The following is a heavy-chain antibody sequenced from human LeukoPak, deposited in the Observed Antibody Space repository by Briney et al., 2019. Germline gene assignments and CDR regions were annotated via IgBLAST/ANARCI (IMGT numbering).Heavy chain of an antibody. CDR1: GFTVSSNY. V-gene: IGHV3-66*02. CDR2: IYSGGST. J-gene: IGHJ3*02. Sequence: GGSLRLSCAASGFTVSSNYMSWVRQAPGKGLEWVSDIYSGGSTYYADSVKGRFTISRDNSKNTLYLQMNSLRAEDTAVYYCARDGSGPDAFDIWGQGTMVTVSS. CDR3: ARDGSGPDAFDI. D-gene: IGHD6-19*01.